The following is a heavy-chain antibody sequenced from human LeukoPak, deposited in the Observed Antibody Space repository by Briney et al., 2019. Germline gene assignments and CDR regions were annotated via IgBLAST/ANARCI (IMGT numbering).Heavy chain of an antibody. V-gene: IGHV1-18*01. Sequence: GASVKVSCKASGYTFTSSGLNWVRQAPGQGLEWMGWISTSNGNTNYTQKLQGRVTMTTDTSTSTAYMELRSLRSDDTAVYYCARAGGYCGRISCPYYFDYWGQGSLVAVSS. CDR2: ISTSNGNT. J-gene: IGHJ4*02. CDR1: GYTFTSSG. CDR3: ARAGGYCGRISCPYYFDY. D-gene: IGHD2-15*01.